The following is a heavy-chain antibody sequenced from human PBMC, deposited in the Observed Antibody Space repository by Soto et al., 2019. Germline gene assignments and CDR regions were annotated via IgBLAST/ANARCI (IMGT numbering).Heavy chain of an antibody. J-gene: IGHJ4*02. Sequence: ASVKVSCKASGYTFTYYTVHWVRQAPGQRLEWMGWINAGDGNTKYSPNFQGRVTITKDTVYLQMNSLRAEDTAVYYCARDRPGSQHYFDFWGQGILVTVSS. V-gene: IGHV1-3*01. CDR3: ARDRPGSQHYFDF. D-gene: IGHD6-6*01. CDR2: INAGDGNT. CDR1: GYTFTYYT.